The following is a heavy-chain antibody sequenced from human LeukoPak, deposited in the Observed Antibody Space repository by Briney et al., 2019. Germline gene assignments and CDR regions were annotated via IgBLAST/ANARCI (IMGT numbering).Heavy chain of an antibody. J-gene: IGHJ5*02. D-gene: IGHD7-27*01. Sequence: PSETLSLTCTVSGGSITTYWWSWIRQPPGKGLEWIAYMFYTGSTNYNPSLKSRVTISVDTSKNQVSLKLSSVTAADTAVYYCARHSSITGGRLSGYWLDPWGQGTLVTVSS. CDR2: MFYTGST. CDR3: ARHSSITGGRLSGYWLDP. CDR1: GGSITTYW. V-gene: IGHV4-59*08.